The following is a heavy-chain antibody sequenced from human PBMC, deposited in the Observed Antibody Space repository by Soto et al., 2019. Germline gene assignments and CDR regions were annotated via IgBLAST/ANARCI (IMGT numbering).Heavy chain of an antibody. D-gene: IGHD2-21*02. CDR1: GDTFTDYY. CDR3: ARGGHVVVVTAALDY. CDR2: VNPSGGHT. J-gene: IGHJ4*02. V-gene: IGHV1-46*01. Sequence: QVQLMQSGAEVKKPGASVKVSCKASGDTFTDYYIHWVRQAPGQGLEWMGTVNPSGGHTTYAQHFLGRVPMTRDTSTSTLYMELPSLTSDDTAIYYCARGGHVVVVTAALDYRGQGTLVTVSS.